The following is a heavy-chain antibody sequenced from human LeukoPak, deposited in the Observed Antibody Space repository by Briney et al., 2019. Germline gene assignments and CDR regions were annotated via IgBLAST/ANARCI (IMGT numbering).Heavy chain of an antibody. CDR3: AELGITMIGGV. Sequence: GGSLRLSCAASGFTFYDYGMSWGRQAPGKGVEWVSGINWNGGSTGYADSVKGRFTISRDNAKNSLYLQMNSLRAEDTAVYYCAELGITMIGGVWGKGTTVTISS. CDR2: INWNGGST. D-gene: IGHD3-10*02. J-gene: IGHJ6*04. CDR1: GFTFYDYG. V-gene: IGHV3-20*04.